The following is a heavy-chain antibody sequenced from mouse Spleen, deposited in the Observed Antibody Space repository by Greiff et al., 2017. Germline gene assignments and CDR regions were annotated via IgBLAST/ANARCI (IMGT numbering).Heavy chain of an antibody. CDR3: ARQDDGYSYFDY. V-gene: IGHV5-6*01. Sequence: EVHLVESGGDLVKPGGSLKLSCAASGFTFSSYGMSWVRQTPDKRLEWVATISSGGSYTYYPDSVKGRFTISRDNAKNTLYLQMSSLKSEDTAMYYCARQDDGYSYFDYWGQGTTLTVSS. D-gene: IGHD2-3*01. CDR1: GFTFSSYG. CDR2: ISSGGSYT. J-gene: IGHJ2*01.